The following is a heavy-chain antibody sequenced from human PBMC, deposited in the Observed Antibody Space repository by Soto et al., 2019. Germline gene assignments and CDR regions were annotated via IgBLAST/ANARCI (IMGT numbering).Heavy chain of an antibody. CDR3: AGGAPYYYDSSGYFVPNY. J-gene: IGHJ4*02. D-gene: IGHD3-22*01. CDR1: GGSISSYY. CDR2: IYYSGST. Sequence: QVQLQESGPGLVKPSETLSLTCTVSGGSISSYYWSWIRQPPGKGLEWIGYIYYSGSTNYNPSLKSRVTISVATSRNQFSLMLSSVTAADTAVYYCAGGAPYYYDSSGYFVPNYWGQGTLVTVSS. V-gene: IGHV4-59*01.